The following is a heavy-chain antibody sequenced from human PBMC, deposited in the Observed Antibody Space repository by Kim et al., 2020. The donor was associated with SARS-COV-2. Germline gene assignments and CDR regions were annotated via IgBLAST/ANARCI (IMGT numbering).Heavy chain of an antibody. Sequence: ASVKVSCKPSGYTFTTYAMHWVRQAPGQRLEWMGWINAGNGNTKYSQKFQGRVTITRDTSASTAYMELSSLRSEDTAVYYCAREGGSGSGSYSNYWGQGTLVTVSS. J-gene: IGHJ4*02. CDR3: AREGGSGSGSYSNY. CDR2: INAGNGNT. CDR1: GYTFTTYA. V-gene: IGHV1-3*01. D-gene: IGHD3-10*01.